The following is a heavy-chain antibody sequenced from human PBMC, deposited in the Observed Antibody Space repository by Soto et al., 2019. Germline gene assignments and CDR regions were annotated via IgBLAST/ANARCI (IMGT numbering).Heavy chain of an antibody. CDR2: ISYDGSNK. D-gene: IGHD3-22*01. J-gene: IGHJ6*02. Sequence: QVQLVESGGGVVQPGRSLRLSCAASGFTFSSYAMHWVRQAPGKGLEWVALISYDGSNKYYADSVKGRFTISRDNSKNTLYLQMNSLIPEDTAVYYWASPTYDSSGYYTPQYYYYGIDVWGQGTTVTVSS. CDR3: ASPTYDSSGYYTPQYYYYGIDV. CDR1: GFTFSSYA. V-gene: IGHV3-30-3*01.